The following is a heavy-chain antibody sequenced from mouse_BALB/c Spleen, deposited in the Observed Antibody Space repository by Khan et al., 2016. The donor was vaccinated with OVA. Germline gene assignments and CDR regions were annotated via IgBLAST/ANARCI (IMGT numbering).Heavy chain of an antibody. D-gene: IGHD2-14*01. CDR2: INHRSGYT. CDR3: ARRTTGYAMDY. V-gene: IGHV1-4*01. Sequence: VXLQQSVAELARPGASVKMSCEASGYTFTSNTMNWVKQRPGQGLEWIGYINHRSGYTNYNQKFKDKATLTADKSSSTAYMQLSSLTSEDSAVYYCARRTTGYAMDYWGQGTSVIVSS. J-gene: IGHJ4*01. CDR1: GYTFTSNT.